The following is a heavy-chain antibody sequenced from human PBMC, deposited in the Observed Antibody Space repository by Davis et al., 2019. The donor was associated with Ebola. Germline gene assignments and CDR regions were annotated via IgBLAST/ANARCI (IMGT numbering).Heavy chain of an antibody. Sequence: SETLSLTCAVSGGSISSFGYSWSWIRQPPGKGLEWIGYIYQSGSTFYNPSLKSRVTISVDRSKNQFSLKLSSVTAADTAMYYCASTRATLVTRTFDTWGQGIPATVSS. CDR1: GGSISSFGYS. D-gene: IGHD1-1*01. CDR2: IYQSGST. CDR3: ASTRATLVTRTFDT. J-gene: IGHJ5*02. V-gene: IGHV4-30-2*01.